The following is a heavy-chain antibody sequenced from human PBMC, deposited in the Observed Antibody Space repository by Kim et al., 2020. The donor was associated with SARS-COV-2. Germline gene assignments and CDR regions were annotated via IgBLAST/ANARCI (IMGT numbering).Heavy chain of an antibody. J-gene: IGHJ3*02. V-gene: IGHV4-39*01. Sequence: SETLSLTCTVSGGSISSSSYYWGWIRQPPGKGLEWIGSIYYSGSTYYNPSLKSRVTISVDTSKNQFSLKLSSVTAADTAVYYCARGYYYDSSGFIWGQGTMVTVSS. CDR3: ARGYYYDSSGFI. CDR2: IYYSGST. CDR1: GGSISSSSYY. D-gene: IGHD3-22*01.